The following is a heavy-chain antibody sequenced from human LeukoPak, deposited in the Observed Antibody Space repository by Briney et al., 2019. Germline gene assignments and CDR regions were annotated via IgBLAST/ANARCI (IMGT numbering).Heavy chain of an antibody. CDR2: ISYDGSNK. D-gene: IGHD6-6*01. J-gene: IGHJ5*02. V-gene: IGHV3-30*18. Sequence: PGGSLRLSCAASGFTFSSYGMHWVRQAPGKGLEWVAVISYDGSNKYYADSVKGRFTIPRDNSKNTLYLQMNSLRAEDTAVYYCAKDRGSRASRNWLDPWGQGTLVTVSS. CDR3: AKDRGSRASRNWLDP. CDR1: GFTFSSYG.